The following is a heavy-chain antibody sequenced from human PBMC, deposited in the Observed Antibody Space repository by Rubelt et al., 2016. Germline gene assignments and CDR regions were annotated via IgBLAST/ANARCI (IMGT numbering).Heavy chain of an antibody. V-gene: IGHV4-39*07. J-gene: IGHJ5*02. CDR3: ARLSTAMLFDP. D-gene: IGHD5-18*01. CDR2: VFYNGAI. CDR1: GDSISNDNYY. Sequence: QLHLQESGPGLVQPSETLSLTCTVFGDSISNDNYYWGWVRQSPGRGLEWIATVFYNGAIKDHPSLRSRHSLSVDTSKNQYSRELSSVTAADTAGYYCARLSTAMLFDPWGQGTLVTVSS.